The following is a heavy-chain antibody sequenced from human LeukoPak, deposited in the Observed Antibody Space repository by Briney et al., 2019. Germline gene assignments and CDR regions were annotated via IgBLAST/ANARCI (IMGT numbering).Heavy chain of an antibody. Sequence: ASVKVSCKASGFTFTSSAMQWVRQARGQRLEWIGWIVVGSGNTNYAQKFQERVTITRDMSTSTAYMELSGLRSEDTAVYYCAAPKRIVGAVGDAFDIWGQGTMVTVSS. J-gene: IGHJ3*02. D-gene: IGHD1-26*01. CDR2: IVVGSGNT. V-gene: IGHV1-58*02. CDR3: AAPKRIVGAVGDAFDI. CDR1: GFTFTSSA.